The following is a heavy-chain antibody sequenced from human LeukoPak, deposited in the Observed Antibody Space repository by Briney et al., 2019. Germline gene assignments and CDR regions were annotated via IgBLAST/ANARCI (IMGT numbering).Heavy chain of an antibody. CDR3: ARVGDYYDSSGYYHPYFDY. V-gene: IGHV1-69*13. J-gene: IGHJ4*02. CDR1: GGTFISYA. CDR2: IIPIFGTA. D-gene: IGHD3-22*01. Sequence: GASVKVSCKASGGTFISYAISWVRQAPGQGLEWMGGIIPIFGTANYAQKFQGRVTITADESTSTAYMELSSLRSEDTAVYYCARVGDYYDSSGYYHPYFDYWGQGTLVTVSS.